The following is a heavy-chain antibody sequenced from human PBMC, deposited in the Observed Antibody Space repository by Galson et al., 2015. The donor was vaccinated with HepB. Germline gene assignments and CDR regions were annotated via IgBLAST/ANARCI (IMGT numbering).Heavy chain of an antibody. D-gene: IGHD2-15*01. CDR1: GLTFSGYW. CDR3: VRDRGGGYFDA. CDR2: INSDGSGT. V-gene: IGHV3-74*01. J-gene: IGHJ5*02. Sequence: SLRLSCAASGLTFSGYWMRWVRQVPGKGLVWVSHINSDGSGTGYADSVKGRFTISRDNAKNTLYLQMSRLRVDDTALYYCVRDRGGGYFDAWGQGALVTVSS.